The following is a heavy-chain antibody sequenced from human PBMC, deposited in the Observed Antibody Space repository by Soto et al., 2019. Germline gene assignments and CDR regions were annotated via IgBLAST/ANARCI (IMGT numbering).Heavy chain of an antibody. V-gene: IGHV3-7*01. CDR3: AREGIDYGDYLGGIYYYYGMDV. J-gene: IGHJ6*02. CDR2: ISRSGGKI. CDR1: GFTFSSDW. D-gene: IGHD4-17*01. Sequence: PGGSLRLSCAASGFTFSSDWMAWVRQAPGKGLEWVANISRSGGKIYYADSVKGRFTISRDNSKNTLYLQMNSLRAEDTAVYYCAREGIDYGDYLGGIYYYYGMDVWGQGTTVTVSS.